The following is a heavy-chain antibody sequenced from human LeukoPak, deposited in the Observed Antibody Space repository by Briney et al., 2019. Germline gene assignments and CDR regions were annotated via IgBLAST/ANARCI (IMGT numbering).Heavy chain of an antibody. J-gene: IGHJ4*02. CDR3: AREIFLEWLTCFDY. Sequence: PGRSLRLSCAASGFTFSSYAMHLVRQAPGKGLEWVAVISYDGSNKYYADSVKGRFTISRDNSKNTLYLQMNSLRAEDTAVYYCAREIFLEWLTCFDYWGQGTLVTVSS. CDR2: ISYDGSNK. V-gene: IGHV3-30-3*01. D-gene: IGHD3-3*01. CDR1: GFTFSSYA.